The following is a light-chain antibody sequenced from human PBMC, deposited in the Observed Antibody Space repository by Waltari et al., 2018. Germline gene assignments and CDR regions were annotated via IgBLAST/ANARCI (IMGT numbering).Light chain of an antibody. V-gene: IGKV4-1*01. Sequence: DIVMTQSPDSLAVSLGERATINCKSSQTVLNRSSNKNSLAWYQQKAGQPPMLLIKWASTRESGVPDRFSGSGSGTEFTLTISSLQAEDVAVYFCQQYYGSPWTFGQGTKVEIK. J-gene: IGKJ1*01. CDR1: QTVLNRSSNKNS. CDR2: WAS. CDR3: QQYYGSPWT.